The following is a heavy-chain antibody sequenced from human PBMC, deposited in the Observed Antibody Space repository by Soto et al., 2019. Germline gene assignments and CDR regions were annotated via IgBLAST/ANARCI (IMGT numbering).Heavy chain of an antibody. D-gene: IGHD7-27*01. J-gene: IGHJ6*02. V-gene: IGHV3-30-3*01. CDR3: ARGSGGWGTYYYGMDV. CDR2: ISYDGSNK. CDR1: GFTFSSYA. Sequence: PGGSLRLSCAASGFTFSSYAMHWVRQAPGKGLECVAVISYDGSNKYYADTVKGRFTISRDNSKNTLYLQMNSLRAEDTAVYYCARGSGGWGTYYYGMDVWGQGTTVTVSS.